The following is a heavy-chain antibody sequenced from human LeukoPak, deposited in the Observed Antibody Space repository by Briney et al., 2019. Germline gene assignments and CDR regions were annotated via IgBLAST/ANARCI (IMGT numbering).Heavy chain of an antibody. D-gene: IGHD3-22*01. CDR1: GYTFTGYY. CDR3: AGGDSSAQPDFDY. V-gene: IGHV1-2*06. CDR2: INPNSGGT. J-gene: IGHJ4*02. Sequence: GASVKVSCKASGYTFTGYYMHWVRQAPGQGLEWMGRINPNSGGTNYAQKFQGRVTMTRDTSISTAYMELSRLRSDDTAVYYCAGGDSSAQPDFDYWGQGTLVTVSS.